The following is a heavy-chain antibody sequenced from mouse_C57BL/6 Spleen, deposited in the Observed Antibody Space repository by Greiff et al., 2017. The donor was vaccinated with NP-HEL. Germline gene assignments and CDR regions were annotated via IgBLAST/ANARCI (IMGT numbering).Heavy chain of an antibody. CDR3: ARGGIGIYDGYYEGYFDD. CDR1: GYTFTDYY. D-gene: IGHD2-3*01. CDR2: INPNNGGT. Sequence: EVQLQQSGPELVKPGASVKISCKASGYTFTDYYMNWVKQSHGKSLEWIGDINPNNGGTSYNQKFKGKATLTVDKSSSTAYMELHSLTSEDSAVYYCARGGIGIYDGYYEGYFDDWGQGTTLTVSS. V-gene: IGHV1-26*01. J-gene: IGHJ2*01.